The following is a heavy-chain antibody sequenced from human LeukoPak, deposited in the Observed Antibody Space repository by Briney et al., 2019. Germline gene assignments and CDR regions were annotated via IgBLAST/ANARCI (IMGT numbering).Heavy chain of an antibody. J-gene: IGHJ3*02. D-gene: IGHD1-26*01. CDR2: IIPIFSTA. V-gene: IGHV1-69*05. CDR3: ARDPPPSGSYDSRDI. CDR1: GGTFSSYA. Sequence: GASVKVSCKASGGTFSSYAISWVRQAPGQGLEWMGRIIPIFSTANYAQKFQGRVTITTDESTSTAYMELSSLRSEDTAVYYCARDPPPSGSYDSRDIWGQGTMVTVSS.